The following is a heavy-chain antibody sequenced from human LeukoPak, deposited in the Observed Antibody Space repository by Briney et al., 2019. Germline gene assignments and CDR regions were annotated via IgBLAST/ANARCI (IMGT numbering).Heavy chain of an antibody. CDR3: TRETSSRYFDY. V-gene: IGHV4-59*01. Sequence: SETLSLTCTVSGGSISSYYWSWIRQPPGKGLEWIGYIYYSGSTNYNPSLKSRVTISVDTSKNQFSLKLSSVTAADTAVYYCTRETSSRYFDYWGQGTLDTVSS. CDR1: GGSISSYY. CDR2: IYYSGST. J-gene: IGHJ4*02.